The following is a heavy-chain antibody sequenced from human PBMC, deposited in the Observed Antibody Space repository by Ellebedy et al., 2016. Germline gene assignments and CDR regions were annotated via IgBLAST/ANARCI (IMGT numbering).Heavy chain of an antibody. CDR3: TRDREPYRSGWYCDY. CDR2: ISFDGSSN. V-gene: IGHV3-30-3*01. Sequence: GGSLRLSCAASGFTFSTYAMHWVRQAPGRGLEWVAIISFDGSSNYYADSVKGRFTISRDNSKNTLYLQMNSLRAEDTAVYYCTRDREPYRSGWYCDYWGQGTLVTVSS. D-gene: IGHD6-19*01. J-gene: IGHJ4*02. CDR1: GFTFSTYA.